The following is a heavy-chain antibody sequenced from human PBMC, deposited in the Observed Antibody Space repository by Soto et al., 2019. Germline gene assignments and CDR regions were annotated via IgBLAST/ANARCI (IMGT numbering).Heavy chain of an antibody. CDR1: GGSISSSSYY. CDR2: IYYSGIT. D-gene: IGHD3-10*01. V-gene: IGHV4-39*01. CDR3: ARLYGSGSYSFYGMDV. Sequence: SETLSLTCTVSGGSISSSSYYWGWIRQPPGKGLEWIGSIYYSGITYYNPSLKSRVTISVDTSKNQFSLKLSSVTAADTAVYYCARLYGSGSYSFYGMDVWGQGTTVTVPS. J-gene: IGHJ6*02.